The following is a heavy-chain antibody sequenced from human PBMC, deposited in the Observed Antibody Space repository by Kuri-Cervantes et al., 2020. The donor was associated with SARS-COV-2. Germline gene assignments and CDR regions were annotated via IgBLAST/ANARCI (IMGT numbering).Heavy chain of an antibody. J-gene: IGHJ6*03. D-gene: IGHD3-3*01. CDR3: AIGLEWLRTENYYYYYMDV. CDR1: GGTFSSYA. Sequence: SVKVSCKASGGTFSSYAISWVRQAPGQGLEWMGGIIPIFGTANYAQKFQGRVTITADESTSTAYMELSSLRSEDTAVYYCAIGLEWLRTENYYYYYMDVWGKGTRVTVSS. CDR2: IIPIFGTA. V-gene: IGHV1-69*13.